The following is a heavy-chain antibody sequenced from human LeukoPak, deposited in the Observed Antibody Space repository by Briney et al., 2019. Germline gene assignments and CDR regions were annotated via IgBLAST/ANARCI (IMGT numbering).Heavy chain of an antibody. J-gene: IGHJ4*02. CDR1: GFIFSDYA. V-gene: IGHV3-23*01. Sequence: GGSLRLSCAASGFIFSDYAMSWVRQAPGKGLEWVSGISASGVSTYHADSVKGRFTISRDKSTEKVYLQMNSLRVEDTAVYFCAKGDCSSTNCYPDYWGQGILVTVSS. CDR3: AKGDCSSTNCYPDY. D-gene: IGHD2-2*01. CDR2: ISASGVST.